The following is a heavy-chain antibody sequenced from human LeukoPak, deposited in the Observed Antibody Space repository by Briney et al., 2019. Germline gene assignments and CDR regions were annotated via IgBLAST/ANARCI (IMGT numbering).Heavy chain of an antibody. V-gene: IGHV3-23*01. Sequence: PGGSLRLSCAASGFTFSNYAMSWVRQAPGKGLEWVSTITGSGFSTSYADSVKGRFTISRDNSKNTLYLQMNSLRSEDTALYYCAKDLGSTVTNWYFDLWGRGTLVTVSS. D-gene: IGHD4-17*01. J-gene: IGHJ2*01. CDR1: GFTFSNYA. CDR3: AKDLGSTVTNWYFDL. CDR2: ITGSGFST.